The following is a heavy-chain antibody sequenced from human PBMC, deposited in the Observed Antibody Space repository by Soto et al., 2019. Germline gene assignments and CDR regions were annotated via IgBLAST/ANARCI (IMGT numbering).Heavy chain of an antibody. CDR1: GFTFSNAW. J-gene: IGHJ3*02. D-gene: IGHD4-17*01. CDR3: TTDWYGDYDGAFDI. V-gene: IGHV3-15*01. CDR2: IKSKTDGGTT. Sequence: GGSLRLSCAASGFTFSNAWMSWVRQAPGKGLEWVGRIKSKTDGGTTDYAAPVKGRFTISRDDSKNTLYLQMNSLKTEDTAVYYCTTDWYGDYDGAFDIWGQGTMVTVSS.